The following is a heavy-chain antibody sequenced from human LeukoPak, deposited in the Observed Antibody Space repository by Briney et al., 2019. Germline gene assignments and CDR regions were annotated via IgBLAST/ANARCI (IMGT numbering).Heavy chain of an antibody. V-gene: IGHV3-21*01. J-gene: IGHJ4*02. D-gene: IGHD1-26*01. Sequence: KSGGSLRLSCAASGFAFSSYSKNWVRQAPGKGLEWVSSISSSSNYIYYADSMKGRFTISRDNAKNSLYLQMNSLRAEDTAVYYCARDVGSFDYWGQGTLVTVSS. CDR3: ARDVGSFDY. CDR1: GFAFSSYS. CDR2: ISSSSNYI.